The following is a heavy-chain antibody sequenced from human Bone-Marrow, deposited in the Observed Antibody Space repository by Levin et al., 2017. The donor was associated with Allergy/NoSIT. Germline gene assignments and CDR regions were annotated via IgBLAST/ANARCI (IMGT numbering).Heavy chain of an antibody. V-gene: IGHV4-59*08. CDR1: GGPISGYY. Sequence: SETLSLTCTVSGGPISGYYYSWIRQPPGKALEWLGFVHYTGRTSYNPSLKSRVSIALDTSKSQFSLSLTSVTAADTAMYYCARSMLGMTWGQGTMVTVSS. CDR2: VHYTGRT. CDR3: ARSMLGMT. D-gene: IGHD2-21*01. J-gene: IGHJ3*01.